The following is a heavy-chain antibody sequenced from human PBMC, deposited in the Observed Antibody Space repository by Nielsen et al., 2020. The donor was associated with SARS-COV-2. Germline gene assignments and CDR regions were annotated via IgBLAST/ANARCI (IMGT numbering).Heavy chain of an antibody. V-gene: IGHV1-2*04. J-gene: IGHJ6*02. CDR3: ARAVGAYRDYYYGMDV. CDR1: GGTFSSYA. Sequence: ASVKVSCKASGGTFSSYAISWVRQAPGQGLEWMGWINPNSGGTNYAQKFQGWVTMTRDTSISTTYMELSRLRSDDTAVYYCARAVGAYRDYYYGMDVWGQGTTVTVSS. CDR2: INPNSGGT. D-gene: IGHD1-26*01.